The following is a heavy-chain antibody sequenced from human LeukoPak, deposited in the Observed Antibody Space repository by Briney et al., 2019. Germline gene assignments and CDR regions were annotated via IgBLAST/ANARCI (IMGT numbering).Heavy chain of an antibody. D-gene: IGHD3-16*02. V-gene: IGHV4-61*01. J-gene: IGHJ4*02. Sequence: SETLSLTCTVSGGSVSSGSYYWSWIRQPPGKGLEWIGYIYYSGSTNYNPSLKSRVTISVDTSTNQFSLKLSSVTAADTAVYYCARDSMITFGGVIVEYYFDYWGQGTLVTVSS. CDR1: GGSVSSGSYY. CDR3: ARDSMITFGGVIVEYYFDY. CDR2: IYYSGST.